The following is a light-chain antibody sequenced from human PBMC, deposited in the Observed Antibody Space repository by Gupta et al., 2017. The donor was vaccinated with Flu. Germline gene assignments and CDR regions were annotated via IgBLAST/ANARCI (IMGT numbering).Light chain of an antibody. Sequence: QKPGKAPKLLIYVASSLLSGVPSRFSGIVSGTEFTLTISSLQPEDFATYYCQQPDRSPNTFGQGTKLEIK. J-gene: IGKJ2*01. V-gene: IGKV1-9*01. CDR2: VAS. CDR3: QQPDRSPNT.